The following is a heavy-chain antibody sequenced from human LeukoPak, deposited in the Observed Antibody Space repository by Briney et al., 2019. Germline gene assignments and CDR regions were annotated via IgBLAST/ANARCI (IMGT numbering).Heavy chain of an antibody. J-gene: IGHJ3*02. CDR3: ARDRGYDNAFDI. CDR2: ISGDGRNT. V-gene: IGHV3-74*01. D-gene: IGHD5-12*01. CDR1: GFTLSKYW. Sequence: GGSLRLSCAASGFTLSKYWMYWVRQVPGKGLVWLSRISGDGRNTNYADSVKGRFTISRDNAKNTLYLQMNSLRAEDTAVYYCARDRGYDNAFDIWGQGTMVTVSS.